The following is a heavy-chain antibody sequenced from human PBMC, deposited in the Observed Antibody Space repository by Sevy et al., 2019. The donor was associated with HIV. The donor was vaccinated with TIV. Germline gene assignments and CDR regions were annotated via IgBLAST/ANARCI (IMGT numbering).Heavy chain of an antibody. V-gene: IGHV4-59*01. CDR1: GGSISHYY. CDR2: IYNSGST. Sequence: SETLSLTCTVSGGSISHYYWSWIRQPPGKGLEWIGYIYNSGSTNYNPSLQSRVTISVDMSRNQFSLKLSSVTAADTAVYYCSRGLWGTVQGIVTTPYHYSGMDVWGQGTTVTVSS. J-gene: IGHJ6*02. CDR3: SRGLWGTVQGIVTTPYHYSGMDV. D-gene: IGHD3-16*01.